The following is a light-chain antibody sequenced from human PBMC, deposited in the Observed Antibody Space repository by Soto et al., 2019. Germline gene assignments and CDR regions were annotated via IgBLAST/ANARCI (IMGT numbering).Light chain of an antibody. CDR3: QQSYSTPLNT. CDR1: QSISSY. J-gene: IGKJ2*01. CDR2: AAS. Sequence: DIQMPQSPSSLSASVGDRVTITCRASQSISSYLNWYQQKPGKAPKLLIYAASSLQSGVPSRFSGSGSGTYFTLTISSLQPEDFATYYCQQSYSTPLNTFGQGTKLESK. V-gene: IGKV1-39*01.